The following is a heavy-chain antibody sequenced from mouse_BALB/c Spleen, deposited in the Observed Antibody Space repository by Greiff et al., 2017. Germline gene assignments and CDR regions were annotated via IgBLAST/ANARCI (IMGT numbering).Heavy chain of an antibody. J-gene: IGHJ4*01. CDR3: AREGLGHAMDY. D-gene: IGHD3-3*01. CDR2: IWGDGST. Sequence: VQGVESGPGLVAPSQSLSITCTVSGFSLTGYGVNWVRQPPGKGLEWLGMIWGDGSTDYNSALKSRLSISKDNSKSQVFSKMNSLQTDDTARYYCAREGLGHAMDYWGQGTSVTVSS. CDR1: GFSLTGYG. V-gene: IGHV2-6-7*01.